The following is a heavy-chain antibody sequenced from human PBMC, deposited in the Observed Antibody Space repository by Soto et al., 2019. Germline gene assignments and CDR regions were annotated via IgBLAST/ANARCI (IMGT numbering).Heavy chain of an antibody. CDR3: AQSRDYYDSSGNPPFDY. Sequence: EVQLVESGGGLVQPGGSLRLSCAASGFTVSSNYMSWVRQAPGKGLEWVSVIYSGGSTYYADSVKGRFTISRDNSKNTLYLQMNSLRAEDTAVYYCAQSRDYYDSSGNPPFDYWGQGTLVTVSS. J-gene: IGHJ4*02. D-gene: IGHD3-22*01. V-gene: IGHV3-66*01. CDR2: IYSGGST. CDR1: GFTVSSNY.